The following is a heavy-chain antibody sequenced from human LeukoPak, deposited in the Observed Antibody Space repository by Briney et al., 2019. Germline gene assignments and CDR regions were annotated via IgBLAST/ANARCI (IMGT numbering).Heavy chain of an antibody. CDR2: INHSGST. Sequence: SETLSLTCAVYGGSFSGYYWSWIRQPPGKGLEWIGEINHSGSTNYNPSLKSRVTISVDTSKNQFSLKLSSVTAADTAVYYCARVSLVFSYCDSRARLNWFDPWGQGTLVTVSS. CDR1: GGSFSGYY. V-gene: IGHV4-34*01. D-gene: IGHD3-22*01. J-gene: IGHJ5*02. CDR3: ARVSLVFSYCDSRARLNWFDP.